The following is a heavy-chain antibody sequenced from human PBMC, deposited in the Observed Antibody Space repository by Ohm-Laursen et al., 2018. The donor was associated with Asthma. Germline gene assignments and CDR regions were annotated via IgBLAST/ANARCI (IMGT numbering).Heavy chain of an antibody. CDR1: GFTFDDYA. CDR2: ISWNSGSI. CDR3: AKDIAPRPASYYDFWSGIPRASGYYGMDV. V-gene: IGHV3-9*01. D-gene: IGHD3-3*01. Sequence: SLRLSCAASGFTFDDYAMHWVRQAPGKGLEWVSGISWNSGSIGYADSVKGRFTISRDNAKNSLYLQMNSLRAEDTALYYCAKDIAPRPASYYDFWSGIPRASGYYGMDVWGQGTTVTVSS. J-gene: IGHJ6*02.